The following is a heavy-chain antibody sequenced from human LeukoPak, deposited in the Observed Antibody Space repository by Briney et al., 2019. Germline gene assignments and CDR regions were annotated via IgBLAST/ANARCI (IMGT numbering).Heavy chain of an antibody. Sequence: GGSLRLSCAASGFTFSSYGMHWVSQAPGKGLEWVAFIRYDGSNKYYADSVKGRFTISRDNSKNTLYLQMNSLRAEDTAVYYCAKVGTYYYDSSGSAGAFDIWGQGTMVTVSS. CDR3: AKVGTYYYDSSGSAGAFDI. CDR2: IRYDGSNK. CDR1: GFTFSSYG. J-gene: IGHJ3*02. D-gene: IGHD3-22*01. V-gene: IGHV3-30*02.